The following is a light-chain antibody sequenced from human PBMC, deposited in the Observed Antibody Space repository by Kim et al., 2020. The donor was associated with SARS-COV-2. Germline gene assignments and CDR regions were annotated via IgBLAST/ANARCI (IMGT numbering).Light chain of an antibody. CDR1: GSKFGDNY. V-gene: IGLV1-47*01. CDR2: NNN. CDR3: PAWDNSLNDLA. J-gene: IGLJ2*01. Sequence: TCFSGTGSKFGDNYVSWYQQFPGTAPILLIYNNNQRPSGVPDRFSGSKSGTSASLAISGLRSMDEADYYCPAWDNSLNDLALGGGTQLTVL.